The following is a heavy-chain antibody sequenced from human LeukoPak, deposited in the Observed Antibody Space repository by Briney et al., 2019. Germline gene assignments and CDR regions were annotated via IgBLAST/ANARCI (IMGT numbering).Heavy chain of an antibody. Sequence: SQTLSLTCTVSGGSISSGGYYWSWIRQHPGKGLEWIGYIYYSGSTYYNPSLKSRVTISVDTSKNQFSLKLSSVTAADTAVYYCARAYSSSWYFDYWGRGTLVTVSS. CDR2: IYYSGST. CDR1: GGSISSGGYY. CDR3: ARAYSSSWYFDY. J-gene: IGHJ4*02. D-gene: IGHD6-13*01. V-gene: IGHV4-31*03.